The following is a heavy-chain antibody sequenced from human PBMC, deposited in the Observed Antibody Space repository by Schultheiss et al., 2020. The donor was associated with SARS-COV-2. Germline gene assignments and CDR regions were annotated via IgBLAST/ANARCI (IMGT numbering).Heavy chain of an antibody. CDR3: ARVNKLVGFDY. D-gene: IGHD6-6*01. Sequence: SQTLSLTCTVSGGSISSGYYWGWIRQPPGKGLEWIGYIYYSGSTYYNPSLKSRVTISVDTSKNQFSLKLSSVTAADTAVYYCARVNKLVGFDYWGQGTLVTVSS. V-gene: IGHV4-61*01. CDR1: GGSISSGYY. CDR2: IYYSGST. J-gene: IGHJ4*02.